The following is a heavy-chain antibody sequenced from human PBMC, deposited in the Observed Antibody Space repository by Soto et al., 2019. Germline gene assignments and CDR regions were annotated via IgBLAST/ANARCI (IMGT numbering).Heavy chain of an antibody. D-gene: IGHD3-22*01. V-gene: IGHV4-31*03. Sequence: KPSETLSLTCTVSGGSISSGGYYWSWIRQHPGKGLEWIGYIYYSGSTYYNPSLKSRVTISVDTSKNQFSLKLSSVTAADTAVYYCARERVIKGLTEEYYYYYYGMDVWGQGTTVTVSS. CDR3: ARERVIKGLTEEYYYYYYGMDV. J-gene: IGHJ6*02. CDR2: IYYSGST. CDR1: GGSISSGGYY.